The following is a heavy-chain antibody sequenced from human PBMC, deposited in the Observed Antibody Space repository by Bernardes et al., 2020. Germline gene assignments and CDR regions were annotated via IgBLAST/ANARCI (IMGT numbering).Heavy chain of an antibody. CDR2: IYYSGST. Sequence: SETLSLTCTVSGGSISSSSYYWGWIRQPPGKGLEWIGSIYYSGSTYYNPSLKSRVTISVDTSKNQFSLKLSSVTAADTAVYYCARQGYSSGWYKSWGYYYFDYWGQGTLVTVSS. V-gene: IGHV4-39*01. CDR1: GGSISSSSYY. CDR3: ARQGYSSGWYKSWGYYYFDY. J-gene: IGHJ4*02. D-gene: IGHD6-19*01.